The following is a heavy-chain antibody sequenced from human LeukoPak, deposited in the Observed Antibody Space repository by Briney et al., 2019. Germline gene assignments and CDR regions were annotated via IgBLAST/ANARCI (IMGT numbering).Heavy chain of an antibody. CDR1: GFTFSSYA. D-gene: IGHD1-1*01. V-gene: IGHV3-23*01. CDR3: AKGSNNYPDNFDY. Sequence: GGSLRLSCAASGFTFSSYAMTWVRQAPGKGLEWVSAISGSGGNTYYAESVKGRCTISRDNSKKTLFLQMNSLRAEDTAVYYCAKGSNNYPDNFDYWGQGTLVTVSS. CDR2: ISGSGGNT. J-gene: IGHJ4*02.